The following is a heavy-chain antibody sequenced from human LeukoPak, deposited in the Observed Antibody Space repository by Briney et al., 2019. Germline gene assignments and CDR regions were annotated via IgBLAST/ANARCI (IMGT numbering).Heavy chain of an antibody. CDR1: VGIFANYA. J-gene: IGHJ4*02. CDR2: IIPIFGSG. CDR3: AKGHDDFRQFDF. Sequence: ASVKVSCKASVGIFANYAISWVRKAPGQGLEWMGGIIPIFGSGHSAQKFQGRLTITADESTRTTYMELSSLRSEDTAVYYCAKGHDDFRQFDFWGQGTLVFVSS. V-gene: IGHV1-69*01. D-gene: IGHD3-3*01.